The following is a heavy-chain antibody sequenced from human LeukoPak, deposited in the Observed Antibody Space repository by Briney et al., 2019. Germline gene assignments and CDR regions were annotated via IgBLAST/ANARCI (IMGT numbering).Heavy chain of an antibody. J-gene: IGHJ4*02. V-gene: IGHV3-7*04. CDR2: MNQDGSEK. D-gene: IGHD3-10*01. CDR3: VRLDYYGSGSFDY. Sequence: GGSLILSCAASGFTFSSHWMSWVRQAPGKGLEWVATMNQDGSEKYYVDSVKGRFTISRDNAKNSLYVQMNRLRDEDTAVYYCVRLDYYGSGSFDYWGQGTLVTVSS. CDR1: GFTFSSHW.